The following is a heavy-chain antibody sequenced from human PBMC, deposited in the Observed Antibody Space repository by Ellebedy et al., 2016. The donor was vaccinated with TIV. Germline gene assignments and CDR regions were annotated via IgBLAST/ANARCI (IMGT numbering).Heavy chain of an antibody. CDR1: GFTFGSYS. D-gene: IGHD3-22*01. J-gene: IGHJ4*02. V-gene: IGHV3-21*01. CDR3: ARATDYYDGSGPHYFDY. CDR2: ISSSSYYI. Sequence: PGGSLRLSCAASGFTFGSYSMNWVRQAPGKGLEWVSSISSSSYYIYYADSVKGRFTISRDNAKNSLYLQMNSLRAEDTAVYYCARATDYYDGSGPHYFDYWGQGTLVTVSS.